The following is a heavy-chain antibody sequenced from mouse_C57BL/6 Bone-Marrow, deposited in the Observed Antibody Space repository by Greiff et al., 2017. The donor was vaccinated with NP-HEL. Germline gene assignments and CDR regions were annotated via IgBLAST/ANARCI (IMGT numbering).Heavy chain of an antibody. D-gene: IGHD2-4*01. V-gene: IGHV1-59*01. CDR3: ARGSYDYDNY. CDR1: GYTFTSYW. J-gene: IGHJ2*01. CDR2: IDPSDSYT. Sequence: VQLQQPGAELVRPGTSVKLSCKASGYTFTSYWMHWVKQRPGQGLEWIGVIDPSDSYTNYNHKFKGKATLTVDTSSSTAYMQLSSLTSEDSAVYYCARGSYDYDNYWGKGTTLTVSS.